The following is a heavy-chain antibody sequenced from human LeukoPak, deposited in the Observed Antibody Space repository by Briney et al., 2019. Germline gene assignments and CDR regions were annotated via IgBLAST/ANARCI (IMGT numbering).Heavy chain of an antibody. V-gene: IGHV3-30-3*01. CDR1: GFIFSGHV. J-gene: IGHJ4*02. Sequence: GGSLRLSCAASGFIFSGHVMHWVRQAPGKGLEWVAVISYDGSNKYYADSVKGRFTISRDNSKNTLYLQMNSLRAEDTAVYYCARDQFTADWGQGTLVTVSS. D-gene: IGHD5-24*01. CDR3: ARDQFTAD. CDR2: ISYDGSNK.